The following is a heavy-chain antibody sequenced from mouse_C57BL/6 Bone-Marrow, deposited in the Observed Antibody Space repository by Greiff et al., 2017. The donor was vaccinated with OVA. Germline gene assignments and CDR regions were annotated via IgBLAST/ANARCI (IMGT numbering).Heavy chain of an antibody. CDR1: GYTFTSYW. Sequence: QVQLKQPGAELVMPGASVKLSCKASGYTFTSYWMHWVKQRPGQGLEWIGEIDPSDSYTNYNQKFKGKSTLTVDKSSSTAYMQLSSLTSEDSAVYDCASVGITTVVADYWGQGKAITVTA. V-gene: IGHV1-69*01. J-gene: IGHJ2*01. CDR3: ASVGITTVVADY. D-gene: IGHD1-1*01. CDR2: IDPSDSYT.